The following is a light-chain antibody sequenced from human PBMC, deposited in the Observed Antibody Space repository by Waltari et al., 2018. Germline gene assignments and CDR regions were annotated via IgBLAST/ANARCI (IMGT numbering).Light chain of an antibody. CDR3: QQYLTLPYS. Sequence: EMTQSPDSLPVSLGERATINCKSSQSVLYNFNNKNYLAWFQQKPGQPPKLLIRWASTREPGVPDRFSGSVSGTDFTLTISSLQTEDVAVYYCQQYLTLPYSFGQGTKLEIK. V-gene: IGKV4-1*01. CDR1: QSVLYNFNNKNY. CDR2: WAS. J-gene: IGKJ2*03.